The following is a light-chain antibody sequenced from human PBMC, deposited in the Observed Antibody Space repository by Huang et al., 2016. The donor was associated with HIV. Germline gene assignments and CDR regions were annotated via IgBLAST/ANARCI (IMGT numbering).Light chain of an antibody. CDR3: QQRDNWPPMYT. Sequence: EIVLTLSPDTLSLSPGERATLSCRASQTVSKYLAWYQHKPGQSPRLLIYDASKRAAGIPARFSGSGSGTDFTLSISSLEPEDFAVYYCQQRDNWPPMYTFGQGTKLEIK. J-gene: IGKJ2*01. CDR1: QTVSKY. V-gene: IGKV3-11*01. CDR2: DAS.